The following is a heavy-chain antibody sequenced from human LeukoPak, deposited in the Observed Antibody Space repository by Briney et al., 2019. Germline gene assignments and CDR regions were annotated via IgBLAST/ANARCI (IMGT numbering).Heavy chain of an antibody. CDR2: INAGNGNT. J-gene: IGHJ4*02. V-gene: IGHV1-3*03. CDR1: GYTFTSYA. D-gene: IGHD4-17*01. Sequence: GASVKVSCKASGYTFTSYAMHWVRQAPGQRLGWMGWINAGNGNTKYSQEFQGRVTITRDTSASTAYMELSSLRSEDMAVYYCARAAVTTFPYFDYWGQGTLVTVSS. CDR3: ARAAVTTFPYFDY.